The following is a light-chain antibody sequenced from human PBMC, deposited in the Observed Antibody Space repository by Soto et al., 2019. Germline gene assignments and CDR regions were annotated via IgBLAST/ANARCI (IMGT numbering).Light chain of an antibody. Sequence: DIQMTQSPSTLSASVGDRVTITCRASQSISSWLAWYQQKPGKAPKLLIYDASSLESGVPSRFSGSGSGTEFTPTISSLQPDDFATYYCQQYNSYGTFGQGTKVDTK. J-gene: IGKJ1*01. CDR2: DAS. CDR1: QSISSW. V-gene: IGKV1-5*01. CDR3: QQYNSYGT.